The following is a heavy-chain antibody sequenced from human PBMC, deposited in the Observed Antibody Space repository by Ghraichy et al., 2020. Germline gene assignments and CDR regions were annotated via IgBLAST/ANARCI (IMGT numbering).Heavy chain of an antibody. CDR1: GGSISSSNYF. J-gene: IGHJ3*02. Sequence: SDTLSLTCSVSGGSISSSNYFWGWIRQPPGKGLEYIGRIFYTGSTYYKPSLKSRVTISVDTSKNNFSLKLNSVTAADTAVYYCARLMIAFGGVITATHGIDIWGRGTMVTVSS. CDR3: ARLMIAFGGVITATHGIDI. D-gene: IGHD3-16*01. CDR2: IFYTGST. V-gene: IGHV4-39*02.